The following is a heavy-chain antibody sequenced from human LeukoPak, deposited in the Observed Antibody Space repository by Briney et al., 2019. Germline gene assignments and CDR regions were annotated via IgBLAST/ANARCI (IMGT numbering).Heavy chain of an antibody. V-gene: IGHV1-2*02. D-gene: IGHD6-6*01. Sequence: ASVKVSCKASGYTFTGYYMHWVRQAPGQGLEWMGWINPNSGGTNYARKFQGRVTMTRDTSISTAYMELSRLRSDDTAVYYCARDRHLSIAARPDNWFDPWGQGTLVTVSS. CDR1: GYTFTGYY. J-gene: IGHJ5*02. CDR3: ARDRHLSIAARPDNWFDP. CDR2: INPNSGGT.